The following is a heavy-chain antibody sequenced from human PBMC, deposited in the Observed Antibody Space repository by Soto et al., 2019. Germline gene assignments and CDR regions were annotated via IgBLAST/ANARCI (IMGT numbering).Heavy chain of an antibody. Sequence: QVQLVESGGGVVQPGRSLRLSCAASGFTFSSYGMHWVRQAPGKGLEWVAVISYDGSNKYYADSVKGRFTISRDNSKNTLYLQMNSLRAEDTAVYYCAKDQYYYDSSGYTYGIDVLGQGTTVTVSS. CDR3: AKDQYYYDSSGYTYGIDV. CDR1: GFTFSSYG. J-gene: IGHJ6*02. V-gene: IGHV3-30*18. CDR2: ISYDGSNK. D-gene: IGHD3-22*01.